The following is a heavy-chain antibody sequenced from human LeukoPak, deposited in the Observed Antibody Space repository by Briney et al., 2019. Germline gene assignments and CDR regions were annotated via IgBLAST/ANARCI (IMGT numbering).Heavy chain of an antibody. CDR2: ISGGGGPT. CDR3: AKNSGYSWQYFFDY. J-gene: IGHJ4*02. CDR1: GFTFSIYA. Sequence: GGSLRLPCAASGFTFSIYAMSWVRQAPGKGLEWVSAISGGGGPTYYADSVKGRFTISRDNSKNTLYLQMNSLRAEDAAVYFCAKNSGYSWQYFFDYWGQGTLVTVSS. V-gene: IGHV3-23*01. D-gene: IGHD6-25*01.